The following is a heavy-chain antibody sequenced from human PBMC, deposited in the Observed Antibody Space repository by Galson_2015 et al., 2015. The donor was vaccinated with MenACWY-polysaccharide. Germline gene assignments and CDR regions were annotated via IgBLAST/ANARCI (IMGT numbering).Heavy chain of an antibody. Sequence: SLRLSCAASGFTFSSASMNWVRQAPGKGLVWVSRIKSDGSSTNYADSVRGRFTISRDNSKNTLYLQMNNLRADDTAIYSCATHPKGTDSRWYDYWGQGTLVTVSS. CDR3: ATHPKGTDSRWYDY. V-gene: IGHV3-74*01. CDR2: IKSDGSST. J-gene: IGHJ4*02. D-gene: IGHD3-22*01. CDR1: GFTFSSAS.